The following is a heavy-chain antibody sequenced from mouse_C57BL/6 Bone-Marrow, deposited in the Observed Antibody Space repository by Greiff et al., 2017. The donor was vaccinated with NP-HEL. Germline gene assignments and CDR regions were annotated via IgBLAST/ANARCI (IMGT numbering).Heavy chain of an antibody. J-gene: IGHJ3*01. D-gene: IGHD1-1*01. CDR3: ARDDYYGSSYDAY. CDR2: INPNNGGT. CDR1: GYTFTDYY. Sequence: EVQLQQSGPELVKPGASVKISCKASGYTFTDYYMNWVKQSHGKSLEWIGDINPNNGGTSYNQKFKGKATLTVDKYSSTASMELHSLTSENSAVYYCARDDYYGSSYDAYWDQGTLVTVSA. V-gene: IGHV1-26*01.